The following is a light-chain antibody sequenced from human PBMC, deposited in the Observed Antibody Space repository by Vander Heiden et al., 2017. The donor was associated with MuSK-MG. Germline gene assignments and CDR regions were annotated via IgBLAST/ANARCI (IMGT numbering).Light chain of an antibody. V-gene: IGKV3-11*01. CDR2: DAS. Sequence: EIVLTQSPATLSLSRGERATLSCRASQSVSSYLAWYQQKPGQAPRHLIYDASNRATGIPDRFSGSGSGTDFTLTISSLEPEDFAVYYCQQRSNWYTFGQGTKLEIK. J-gene: IGKJ2*01. CDR3: QQRSNWYT. CDR1: QSVSSY.